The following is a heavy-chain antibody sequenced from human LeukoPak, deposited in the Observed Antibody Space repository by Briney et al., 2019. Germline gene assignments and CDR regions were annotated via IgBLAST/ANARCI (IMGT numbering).Heavy chain of an antibody. CDR3: ARSLQLWFYFDY. D-gene: IGHD5-18*01. CDR1: GGSISSHY. J-gene: IGHJ4*02. V-gene: IGHV4-59*11. CDR2: IYYSGST. Sequence: SETLSLTCTASGGSISSHYWSWIRQPPGKGLEWIGYIYYSGSTNYNPSLKSRVTISVDTSKNQFSLRLSSVTAADTAVYYCARSLQLWFYFDYWGQGTLVTVSS.